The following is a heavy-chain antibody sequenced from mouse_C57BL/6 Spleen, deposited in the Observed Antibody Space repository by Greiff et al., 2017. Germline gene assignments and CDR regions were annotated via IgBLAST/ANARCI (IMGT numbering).Heavy chain of an antibody. D-gene: IGHD1-1*01. CDR1: GFSLTSYG. J-gene: IGHJ4*01. Sequence: VKLMESGPGLVAPSQSLSITCTVSGFSLTSYGVHWVRQPPGKGLEWLVVIWSDGSTTYNSALKTRLSISKDNSKSQVFLKMNSLQTEDTAMYYCARSLYYYGSRNYAMDYWGQGTSVTVSS. V-gene: IGHV2-6*03. CDR3: ARSLYYYGSRNYAMDY. CDR2: IWSDGST.